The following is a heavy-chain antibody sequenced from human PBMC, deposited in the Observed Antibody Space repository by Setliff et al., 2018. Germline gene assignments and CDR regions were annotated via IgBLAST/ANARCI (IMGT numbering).Heavy chain of an antibody. CDR3: TRVGRQLVYYYYGMDV. D-gene: IGHD6-13*01. Sequence: LRLSCATSGFTFGDYAVIWVRQAPGKGLEWVGFIRSKAYGGTTEYAASVKGRFTISRDDSKSIAYLQMNSLKTEDTAVYYCTRVGRQLVYYYYGMDVWGQGTTVTVSS. CDR2: IRSKAYGGTT. V-gene: IGHV3-49*04. J-gene: IGHJ6*02. CDR1: GFTFGDYA.